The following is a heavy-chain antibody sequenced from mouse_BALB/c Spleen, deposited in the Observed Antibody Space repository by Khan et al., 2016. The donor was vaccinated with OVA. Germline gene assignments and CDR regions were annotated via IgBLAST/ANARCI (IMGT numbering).Heavy chain of an antibody. V-gene: IGHV1-5*01. CDR3: TRGGYSSFAY. CDR1: GYSFTNYL. CDR2: IYPGNSET. D-gene: IGHD2-12*01. J-gene: IGHJ3*01. Sequence: VQLQQSGTVLARPGSSVKMSCKTSGYSFTNYLIHWVKQRPGQGLEWIGDIYPGNSETTYNQKFKDKAKLTADPSASTAYMELSSLTNEDFAVYYCTRGGYSSFAYWGQGTLVTVSA.